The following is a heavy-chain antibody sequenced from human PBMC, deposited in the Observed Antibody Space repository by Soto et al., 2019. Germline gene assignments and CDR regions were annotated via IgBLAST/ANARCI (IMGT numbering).Heavy chain of an antibody. Sequence: GASVKVSCKASGYTFTSYDMHWVRQAPGQRLEWMGWINAGNGNTKYSQKFQGRVTITRDTSASTAYMELSSLRSEDTAVYYCARKKKTGILDYWGQGTLVPVSS. J-gene: IGHJ4*02. V-gene: IGHV1-3*01. CDR1: GYTFTSYD. CDR2: INAGNGNT. CDR3: ARKKKTGILDY. D-gene: IGHD1-1*01.